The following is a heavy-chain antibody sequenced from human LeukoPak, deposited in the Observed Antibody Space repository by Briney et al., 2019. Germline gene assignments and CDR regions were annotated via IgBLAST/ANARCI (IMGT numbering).Heavy chain of an antibody. V-gene: IGHV4-38-2*02. CDR1: GYPISSGYY. J-gene: IGHJ2*01. CDR3: ARQECSSSWSPPEYFDL. D-gene: IGHD6-13*01. Sequence: PSETLSLTCTVTGYPISSGYYWAWIRQPPGKGLEWIGSIYHSGSTYFNPSLKSRVTISVDTSKNHFSLNLNSVTAADTAVYYCARQECSSSWSPPEYFDLWGRGTLVTVSS. CDR2: IYHSGST.